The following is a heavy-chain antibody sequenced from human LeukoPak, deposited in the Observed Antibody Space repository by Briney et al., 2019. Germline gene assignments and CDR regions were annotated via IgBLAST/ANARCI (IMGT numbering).Heavy chain of an antibody. V-gene: IGHV1-18*01. Sequence: ASVKASCKASGYTFTSYGISWVRQAPGQGLEWMGWISAYNRNTNYAQNFQRRVTLTTDTSTSIAYMDLWSLRSDDTAIYYCARDHCNGGRCYAMANCDYWGQGTLVTVSS. J-gene: IGHJ4*02. CDR3: ARDHCNGGRCYAMANCDY. CDR1: GYTFTSYG. D-gene: IGHD2-15*01. CDR2: ISAYNRNT.